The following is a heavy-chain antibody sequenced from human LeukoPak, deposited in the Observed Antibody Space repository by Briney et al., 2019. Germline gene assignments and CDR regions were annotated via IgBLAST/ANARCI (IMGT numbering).Heavy chain of an antibody. D-gene: IGHD3-10*01. V-gene: IGHV3-23*01. Sequence: GGSLRLSCAASGFTFRSYAMNWVRQAPGKGLEWVSAISGSGGSTYNADSVKGRFTISRDNSKNPVYLQMNSLRAEDTAVYYCAKDYYGSGNDAFDIWGQGTMVTVSS. CDR3: AKDYYGSGNDAFDI. CDR2: ISGSGGST. CDR1: GFTFRSYA. J-gene: IGHJ3*02.